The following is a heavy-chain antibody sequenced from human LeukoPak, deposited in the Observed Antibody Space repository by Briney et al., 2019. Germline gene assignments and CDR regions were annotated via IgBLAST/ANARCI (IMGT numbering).Heavy chain of an antibody. CDR1: GGSISSYY. CDR3: ARDESTVTTGDY. V-gene: IGHV4-39*07. D-gene: IGHD4-17*01. J-gene: IGHJ4*02. Sequence: SETLSLTCTVSGGSISSYYWSWIRQPPGKGLEWIGSIYYSGSTYYNPSLKSRVTISVDTSKNQFSLKLSSVTAADTAVYYCARDESTVTTGDYWGQGTLVTVSS. CDR2: IYYSGST.